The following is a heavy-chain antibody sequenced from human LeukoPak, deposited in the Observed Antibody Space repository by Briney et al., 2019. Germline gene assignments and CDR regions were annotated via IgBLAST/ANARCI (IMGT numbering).Heavy chain of an antibody. D-gene: IGHD1-26*01. CDR2: IYTSGST. J-gene: IGHJ6*03. CDR1: GGSISSYY. CDR3: ARSPIPFSPGGDYYYYMDV. V-gene: IGHV4-4*07. Sequence: SETLSLTCTVSGGSISSYYWSWIRQPAGKGLEWIGRIYTSGSTNYNPSLKSRVTMSVDTSKNQFSLKLSSVTAADTAVYYCARSPIPFSPGGDYYYYMDVWGKGTTVTVSS.